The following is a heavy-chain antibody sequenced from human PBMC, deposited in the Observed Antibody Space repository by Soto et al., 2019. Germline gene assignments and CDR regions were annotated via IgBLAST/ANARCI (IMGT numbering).Heavy chain of an antibody. Sequence: SETLSLTCTVSGGSIRDYFWPWIRQPPGKGLEWIGHSYYSGRTNYNPSLKRRVSIAVDTSKRHFSLQLRSVSAADTAVYYCARVGGDHFGDSGGFDYWGQGTMGTVSS. CDR2: SYYSGRT. V-gene: IGHV4-59*01. CDR3: ARVGGDHFGDSGGFDY. J-gene: IGHJ4*01. D-gene: IGHD4-17*01. CDR1: GGSIRDYF.